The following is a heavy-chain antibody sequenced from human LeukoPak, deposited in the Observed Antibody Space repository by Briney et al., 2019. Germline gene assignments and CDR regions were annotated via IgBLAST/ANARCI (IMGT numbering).Heavy chain of an antibody. Sequence: GGSLRLSCAASGFTFSDHYMDWVRQAPGKGLEWVSGISDSGGDTYHADSVKGRFTISRDNSKNTLYLQMNSLRAEDTAVYYCAKGYSRHWEDWGQGILVTVSS. CDR3: AKGYSRHWED. J-gene: IGHJ4*02. V-gene: IGHV3-23*01. CDR1: GFTFSDHY. D-gene: IGHD6-13*01. CDR2: ISDSGGDT.